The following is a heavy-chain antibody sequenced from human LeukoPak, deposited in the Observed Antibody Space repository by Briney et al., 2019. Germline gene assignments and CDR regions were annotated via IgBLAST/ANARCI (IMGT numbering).Heavy chain of an antibody. Sequence: ASVKVSCKASGYTFSNYYMHWVRQAPGQGLEWMGLINPTGSSTNYAQKFRGRVTMTRDTSATTVYMELSSLRSEDTAVYYCAREESGGYFDYWGRGPWSPSPQ. D-gene: IGHD2-8*02. CDR2: INPTGSST. V-gene: IGHV1-46*01. CDR3: AREESGGYFDY. CDR1: GYTFSNYY. J-gene: IGHJ4*02.